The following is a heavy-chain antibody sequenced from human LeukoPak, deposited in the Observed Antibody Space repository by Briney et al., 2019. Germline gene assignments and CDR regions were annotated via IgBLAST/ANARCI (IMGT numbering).Heavy chain of an antibody. D-gene: IGHD2-2*01. J-gene: IGHJ4*02. CDR3: ARALGYCSSASCYYFDN. CDR1: GFTFSSYS. V-gene: IGHV3-21*01. CDR2: TSSSSSYI. Sequence: PGGSLRLSCAASGFTFSSYSMNWVRQAPGKGLEWVSSTSSSSSYIYYADSVKGRFTISRDNAKNSLYLQMNSLRAEDTAVYYCARALGYCSSASCYYFDNWGQGTLVTVSS.